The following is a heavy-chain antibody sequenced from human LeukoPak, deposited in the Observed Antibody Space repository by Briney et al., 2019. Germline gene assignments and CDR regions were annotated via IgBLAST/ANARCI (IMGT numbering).Heavy chain of an antibody. V-gene: IGHV4-38-2*02. J-gene: IGHJ4*02. CDR3: ARDKDWEVY. CDR1: GYSISSGYY. CDR2: IYHSGST. D-gene: IGHD1-26*01. Sequence: SETLSLTCAASGYSISSGYYWGWIRQPPGEGLEWIGSIYHSGSTYYNPSLKSRVTISVDTSKNQFSLKLSSVTAADTAVYYCARDKDWEVYWGQGTLVTVSS.